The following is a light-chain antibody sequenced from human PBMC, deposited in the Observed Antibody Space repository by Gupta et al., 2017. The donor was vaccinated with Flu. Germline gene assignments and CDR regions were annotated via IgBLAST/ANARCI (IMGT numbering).Light chain of an antibody. V-gene: IGLV2-14*01. CDR2: EDS. J-gene: IGLJ1*01. CDR3: CSYTSSSTRV. Sequence: QSALTQPASVSGSPGQSSTISFPGTSSDVGGSKFVSWYQQHPGKAPKLLIYEDSSRPSGISNRFSGSKSGNTASLTIAGLQVDDEADYYGCSYTSSSTRVFGTGTKVTVL. CDR1: SSDVGGSKF.